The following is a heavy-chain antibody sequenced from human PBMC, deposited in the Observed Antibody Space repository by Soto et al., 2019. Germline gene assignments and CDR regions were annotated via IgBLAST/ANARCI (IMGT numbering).Heavy chain of an antibody. J-gene: IGHJ4*02. CDR2: VYYTGTT. CDR3: ARDLAAVPRAFDY. D-gene: IGHD6-13*01. CDR1: GGSISSYF. Sequence: SETLSLTCTVSGGSISSYFYIWVRQPPGKGLEWIGSVYYTGTTDYNPSLKSRVTISVDTSKTQFSMNLRSVTAADTAVYYCARDLAAVPRAFDYWGRGTLVTVSS. V-gene: IGHV4-59*01.